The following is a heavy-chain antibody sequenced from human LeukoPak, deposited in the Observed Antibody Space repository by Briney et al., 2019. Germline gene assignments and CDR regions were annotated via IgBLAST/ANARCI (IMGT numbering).Heavy chain of an antibody. J-gene: IGHJ4*02. CDR2: ISGSGGST. CDR3: AKGAILWFGELLGDFDY. CDR1: GFTFSSYA. D-gene: IGHD3-10*01. V-gene: IGHV3-23*01. Sequence: GGSLRLSCAAPGFTFSSYARSWVRQAPGKGLEWVSAISGSGGSTYYADSVKGRFTISRDNSKNTLYLQMNSLRAEDTAVYYCAKGAILWFGELLGDFDYWGQGTLVTVSS.